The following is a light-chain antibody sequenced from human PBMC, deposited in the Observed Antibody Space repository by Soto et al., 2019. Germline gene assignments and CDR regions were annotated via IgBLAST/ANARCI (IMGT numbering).Light chain of an antibody. CDR3: QQYNSYPLT. V-gene: IGKV1-5*03. CDR1: QSISSW. J-gene: IGKJ1*01. CDR2: RAS. Sequence: DIQMTQSPSTLSASVRDRVTITCRASQSISSWLAWYQQKPGKAPKRLIYRASSLESGVPSRFSGSGSGTEFTLTISSLQPDDFATYYCQQYNSYPLTFGQGTKVEIK.